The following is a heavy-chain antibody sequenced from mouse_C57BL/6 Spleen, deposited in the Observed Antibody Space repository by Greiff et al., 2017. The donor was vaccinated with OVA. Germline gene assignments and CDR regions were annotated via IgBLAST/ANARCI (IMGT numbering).Heavy chain of an antibody. CDR3: AIEGYGYYVAWFAY. Sequence: VQLQQSGPELVKPGASVKISCKASGYTFTDYYMNWVKQSHGKSLEWIGDINPNNGGTSYNQKFKGKATLTVDKSSSTAYMELRILTSEDSAVYYCAIEGYGYYVAWFAYWGQGTLVTVSA. CDR1: GYTFTDYY. D-gene: IGHD2-3*01. CDR2: INPNNGGT. J-gene: IGHJ3*01. V-gene: IGHV1-26*01.